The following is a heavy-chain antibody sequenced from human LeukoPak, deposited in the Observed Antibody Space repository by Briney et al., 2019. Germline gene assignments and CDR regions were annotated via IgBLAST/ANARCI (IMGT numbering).Heavy chain of an antibody. CDR1: GFTFSDYY. CDR3: AREAVTAMYYYGMDV. D-gene: IGHD2-21*02. J-gene: IGHJ6*02. Sequence: GSLRLSCAASGFTFSDYYMSWIRQAPGKGLEWVSYISSSGSTIYYADSVKGRFTISRDNAKNSLYLQMNSLRAEDTAVYYCAREAVTAMYYYGMDVWGQGTTVTVSS. CDR2: ISSSGSTI. V-gene: IGHV3-11*01.